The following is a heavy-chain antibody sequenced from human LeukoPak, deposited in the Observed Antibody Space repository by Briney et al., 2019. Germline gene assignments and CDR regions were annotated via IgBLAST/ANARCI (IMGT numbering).Heavy chain of an antibody. V-gene: IGHV4-39*07. Sequence: SETLSLTCTVSGGSISSSSYYCGWIRQPPGKGLEWIGEINHSGSANYNPSLKSRVTILLDMSKNQFSLNLSSVTAADTAVYYCARRPRGVIIKTWFDSWGQGTLVTVSS. CDR2: INHSGSA. CDR1: GGSISSSSYY. CDR3: ARRPRGVIIKTWFDS. D-gene: IGHD3-10*01. J-gene: IGHJ5*01.